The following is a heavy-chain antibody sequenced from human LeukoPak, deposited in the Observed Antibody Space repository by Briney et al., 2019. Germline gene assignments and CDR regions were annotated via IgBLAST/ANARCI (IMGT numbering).Heavy chain of an antibody. CDR1: GLTFSSYW. V-gene: IGHV3-7*01. J-gene: IGHJ4*02. CDR2: IKQDGSEK. D-gene: IGHD6-19*01. Sequence: GGTLRLSCTASGLTFSSYWMSWVRQAPGKGLEWVANIKQDGSEKAYVDSVKGRFTISRDSAQNSLYLQMNSLRAEDTAVYYCAKGMYSSGSYYFDYWGQGTLVTVSS. CDR3: AKGMYSSGSYYFDY.